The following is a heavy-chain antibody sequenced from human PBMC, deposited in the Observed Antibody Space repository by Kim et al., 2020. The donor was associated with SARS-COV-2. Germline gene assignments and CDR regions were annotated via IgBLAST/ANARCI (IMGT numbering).Heavy chain of an antibody. Sequence: NYDPSLKSRVTISVDTSKNQFSLKLSSVTAADTAVYYCARGRPAVSKGNDYWGQGTLVTVSS. J-gene: IGHJ4*02. CDR3: ARGRPAVSKGNDY. V-gene: IGHV4-34*01. D-gene: IGHD4-17*01.